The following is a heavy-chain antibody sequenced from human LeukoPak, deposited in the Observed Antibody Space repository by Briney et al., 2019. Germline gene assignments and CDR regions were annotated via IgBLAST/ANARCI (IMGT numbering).Heavy chain of an antibody. J-gene: IGHJ4*02. Sequence: PSETLSLTCAVYGGSFSGYYWSWIRQPPGKGLEWIGEINHSGSTNYNPSLKSRVTISVDTSKNQFSLKLSSVTAADTAVYYCARSYDSGNYDYWGQGTLVTVSS. CDR2: INHSGST. CDR3: ARSYDSGNYDY. CDR1: GGSFSGYY. V-gene: IGHV4-34*01. D-gene: IGHD3-10*01.